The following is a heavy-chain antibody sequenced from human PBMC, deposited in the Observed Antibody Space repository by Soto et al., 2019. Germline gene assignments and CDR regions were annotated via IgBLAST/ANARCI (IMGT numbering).Heavy chain of an antibody. CDR3: ARELNPLRYFDWLSTPLLVDRPDAFDI. V-gene: IGHV1-3*01. Sequence: QVQLVQSGAEVKKPGASVKVSCKASGYTFTSYAMHWVRQAPGQRLEWMGWINAGNGNTKYSQKFQGRVTITRDTSASTADMELSSLRSEDTAVYYCARELNPLRYFDWLSTPLLVDRPDAFDIWGQGTMVTVSS. D-gene: IGHD3-9*01. J-gene: IGHJ3*02. CDR1: GYTFTSYA. CDR2: INAGNGNT.